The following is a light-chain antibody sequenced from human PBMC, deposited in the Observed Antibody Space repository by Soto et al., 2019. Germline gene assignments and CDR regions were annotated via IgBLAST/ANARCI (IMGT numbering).Light chain of an antibody. J-gene: IGLJ2*01. CDR3: GTRDNSLSVV. CDR2: DNN. Sequence: QSVLTQPPSVSAAPGQKVTISCSGSSSNIGNNYVSWYQQLPGTAPKLLIYDNNKRPSGIPDRFSGSKSGTSATLGITGLQTGDEADYYCGTRDNSLSVVFGGGTKLTVL. V-gene: IGLV1-51*01. CDR1: SSNIGNNY.